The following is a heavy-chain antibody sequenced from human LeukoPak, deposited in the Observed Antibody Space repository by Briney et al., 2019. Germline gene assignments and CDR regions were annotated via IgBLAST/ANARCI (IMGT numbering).Heavy chain of an antibody. D-gene: IGHD5-18*01. V-gene: IGHV3-64*01. J-gene: IGHJ6*03. Sequence: GGSLRLSCAASGFTFSNYAMHWVRQAPGKGLEYVSAISSNGGFTYYANSVKGRFTISRDNSKSTLYLQMGSLRAEDMAVYYCARGDIPMVLNYYMDVWGKGTTVTVSS. CDR2: ISSNGGFT. CDR3: ARGDIPMVLNYYMDV. CDR1: GFTFSNYA.